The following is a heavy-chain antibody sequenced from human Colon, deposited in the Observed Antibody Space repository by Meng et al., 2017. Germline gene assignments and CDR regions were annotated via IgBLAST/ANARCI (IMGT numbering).Heavy chain of an antibody. CDR1: GGSFSGYY. V-gene: IGHV4-34*01. D-gene: IGHD6-19*01. CDR2: INHSGST. CDR3: ARERLSSGWYGGRWFDP. J-gene: IGHJ5*02. Sequence: VQVQQWGPGLLKPSETLSLTCAVYGGSFSGYYWSWIRQPPGKGLEWIGEINHSGSTNYNPSLKSRVTISVDTSKNQFSLKLSSVTAADTAVYYCARERLSSGWYGGRWFDPWGQGTLVTVFS.